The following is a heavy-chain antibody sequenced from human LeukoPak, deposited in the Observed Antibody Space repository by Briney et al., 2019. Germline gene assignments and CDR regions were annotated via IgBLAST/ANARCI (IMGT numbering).Heavy chain of an antibody. CDR2: IYYTGNT. D-gene: IGHD5-12*01. J-gene: IGHJ5*02. Sequence: PSETLSLTCTVSGGSISNSSYYWGWIRQPPGKGLECIGTIYYTGNTNYNPSLKSRVSISVDTSNNHFSLTVSSVTAADTAVYYCARVEDSCYDYRGWFDPWGQGTLVTVSS. CDR3: ARVEDSCYDYRGWFDP. CDR1: GGSISNSSYY. V-gene: IGHV4-39*07.